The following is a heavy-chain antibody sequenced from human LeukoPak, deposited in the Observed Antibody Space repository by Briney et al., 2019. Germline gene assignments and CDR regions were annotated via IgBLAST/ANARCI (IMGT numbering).Heavy chain of an antibody. Sequence: PGGSLRLSCAASGFTFSSYSMNWVRQAPGKGLEWVSSINRGSSYIYYAHSVKGRFTISRDNAKNSLYLQMNSLRAEDTAVYYCATAEAVSGPPGGYWGQGTLVTVSS. CDR2: INRGSSYI. J-gene: IGHJ4*02. CDR1: GFTFSSYS. V-gene: IGHV3-21*01. D-gene: IGHD6-13*01. CDR3: ATAEAVSGPPGGY.